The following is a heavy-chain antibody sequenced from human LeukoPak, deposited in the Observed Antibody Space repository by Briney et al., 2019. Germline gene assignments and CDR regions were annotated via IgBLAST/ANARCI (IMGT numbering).Heavy chain of an antibody. Sequence: GRSLRPSCAASGFTFSSYAMHWVRQAPGKGLEWVAGISYDGSNKYYADSVKGRFTISRDNSKNTLYLQMNSLRAEDTAVYYCARDPSEAAAFDYWGQGTLVTVSS. CDR2: ISYDGSNK. D-gene: IGHD6-13*01. CDR1: GFTFSSYA. V-gene: IGHV3-30*04. J-gene: IGHJ4*02. CDR3: ARDPSEAAAFDY.